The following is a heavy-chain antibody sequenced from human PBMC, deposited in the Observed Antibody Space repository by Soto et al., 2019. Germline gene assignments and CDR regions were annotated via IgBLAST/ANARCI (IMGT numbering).Heavy chain of an antibody. J-gene: IGHJ4*02. Sequence: ASVKVSFKASGYTFTNYYIHWVRQAPGQGLEWMGIINSYSGSTTYAQKFQGRVTMTRDTSASMVYMELSSLRSEDTAVYYCARSDYGDYGGDYWGQGTLVTVSS. CDR3: ARSDYGDYGGDY. CDR2: INSYSGST. CDR1: GYTFTNYY. V-gene: IGHV1-46*01. D-gene: IGHD4-17*01.